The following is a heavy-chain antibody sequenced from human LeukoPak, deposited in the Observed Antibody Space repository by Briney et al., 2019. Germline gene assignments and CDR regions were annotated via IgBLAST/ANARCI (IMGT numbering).Heavy chain of an antibody. J-gene: IGHJ3*02. CDR1: GGSISSHY. CDR2: IYYTGTR. CDR3: ARQGIDAFDI. V-gene: IGHV4-59*08. Sequence: PSETLSPTCTVSGGSISSHYWSWIRQPPGKGLEWIAYIYYTGTRNYNPSLKSRVTISVDTSKNQISLRLSSVTAADTAVYYCARQGIDAFDIWGQGTLVTVSS.